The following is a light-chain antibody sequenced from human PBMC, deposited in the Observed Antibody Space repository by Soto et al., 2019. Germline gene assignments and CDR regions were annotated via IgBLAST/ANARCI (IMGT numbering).Light chain of an antibody. V-gene: IGKV3-15*01. CDR2: RAS. CDR1: QTVSGS. J-gene: IGKJ2*01. CDR3: QHYNFWPHS. Sequence: DIVMTQSPDSLAVSPGERATLSCRASQTVSGSYVAWYQQKPGQAPRLLIYRASIRATGVPARFSGSGSGTEFTLTISGLQSEDVSIYFCQHYNFWPHSFGQGTKVDIK.